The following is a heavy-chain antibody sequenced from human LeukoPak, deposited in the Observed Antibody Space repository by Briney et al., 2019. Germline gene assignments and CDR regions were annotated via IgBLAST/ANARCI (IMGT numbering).Heavy chain of an antibody. CDR1: GGTFSSYA. J-gene: IGHJ4*02. CDR2: IIPIFGIA. V-gene: IGHV1-69*04. CDR3: RREGLRYDSSGYYYDY. Sequence: SVKVSCKASGGTFSSYAISWVRQAPGQGLEWMGRIIPIFGIANYARKFQGRVTITADKSTSTAYMELSSLRSEDTAVYYCRREGLRYDSSGYYYDYWGQGTLVTVSS. D-gene: IGHD3-22*01.